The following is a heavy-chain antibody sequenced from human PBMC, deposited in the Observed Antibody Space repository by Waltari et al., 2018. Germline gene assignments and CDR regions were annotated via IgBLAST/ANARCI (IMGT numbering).Heavy chain of an antibody. CDR3: TNLKQRLP. CDR1: GFSFSDYA. Sequence: EVQLLESGGGLVQTGGSRRLSCEGSGFSFSDYAMTWVRQAPGNGLEWVSSISSVTNTHNADAVQGRFTISIDNSKNTLYLQMNSLRAEDTALYYCTNLKQRLPWGQGTMVTVSS. D-gene: IGHD6-25*01. J-gene: IGHJ4*02. V-gene: IGHV3-23*05. CDR2: ISSVTNT.